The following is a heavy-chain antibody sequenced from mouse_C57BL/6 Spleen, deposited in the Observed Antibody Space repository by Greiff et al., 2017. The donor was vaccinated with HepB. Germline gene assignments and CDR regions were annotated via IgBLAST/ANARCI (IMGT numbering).Heavy chain of an antibody. V-gene: IGHV1-4*01. CDR3: ARSLTTFCFDY. CDR2: INPSSGYT. D-gene: IGHD1-1*01. Sequence: AQLQQSGAELARPGASVKMSCKASGYTFTSYTMHWVKQRPGQGLEWIGYINPSSGYTKYNQKFKDTATLTADKSSSTAYMQLSSLTSEDSAVYYCARSLTTFCFDYWGQGTTLTVSS. CDR1: GYTFTSYT. J-gene: IGHJ2*01.